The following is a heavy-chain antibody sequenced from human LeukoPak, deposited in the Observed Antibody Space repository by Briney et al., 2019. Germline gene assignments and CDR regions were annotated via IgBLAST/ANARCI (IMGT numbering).Heavy chain of an antibody. CDR1: GGSINSGDW. D-gene: IGHD4-11*01. Sequence: PSETLSLTCGVSGGSINSGDWWTWVRQPPGKGLEWIGSIYYSGSTYYNPSLKSRVTISVDTSKNQFSLKLSSVTAADTAVYYCASRNDYSNYSYNFDYWGQGTLVTVSS. CDR3: ASRNDYSNYSYNFDY. J-gene: IGHJ4*02. CDR2: IYYSGST. V-gene: IGHV4-4*02.